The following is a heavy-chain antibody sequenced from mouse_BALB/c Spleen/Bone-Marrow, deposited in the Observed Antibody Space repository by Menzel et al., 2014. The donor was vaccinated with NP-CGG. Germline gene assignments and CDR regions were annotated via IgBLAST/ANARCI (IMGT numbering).Heavy chain of an antibody. CDR3: ARGGISTDY. CDR1: GYAFSLYW. Sequence: VQLVESGAELVRPGSSVKISCKASGYAFSLYWVNWVKQRPGQGLEWIGQIYPGDDDTDYNGKFKGKATLTADRSSSTAYMQLGSLTSEDSAVYFCARGGISTDYWGHGTTLTVSS. CDR2: IYPGDDDT. J-gene: IGHJ2*01. V-gene: IGHV1-80*01.